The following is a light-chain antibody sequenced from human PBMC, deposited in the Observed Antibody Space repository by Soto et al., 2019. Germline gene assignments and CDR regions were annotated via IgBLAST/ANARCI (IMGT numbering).Light chain of an antibody. J-gene: IGLJ1*01. V-gene: IGLV2-8*01. CDR3: SSYVGNNNFV. CDR2: EVT. CDR1: SSDVGAYNY. Sequence: SALTQPPSASGSLGQSVTISCTGTSSDVGAYNYVSWYQQHPGKAPKLMIYEVTKRPSGVPDRFSGSKSGNTASLTVSGLQAEDEADYYCSSYVGNNNFVFGTGTKLTVL.